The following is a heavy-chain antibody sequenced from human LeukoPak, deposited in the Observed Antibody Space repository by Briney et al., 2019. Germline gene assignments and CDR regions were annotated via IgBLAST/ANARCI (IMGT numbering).Heavy chain of an antibody. CDR1: GFTFSRYG. CDR3: AKEFYPSPTREDSFDY. D-gene: IGHD1-14*01. J-gene: IGHJ4*02. Sequence: GESLRLSCAASGFTFSRYGMHWVRQAPGKGLEWVAVISNDGSVKYYADSVKGRFTISRDNSKNTLYLQMDSLRAEDTAVFYCAKEFYPSPTREDSFDYWGQGTLVTVSS. CDR2: ISNDGSVK. V-gene: IGHV3-30*18.